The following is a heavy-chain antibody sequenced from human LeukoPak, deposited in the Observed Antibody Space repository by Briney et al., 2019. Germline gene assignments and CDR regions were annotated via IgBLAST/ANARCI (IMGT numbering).Heavy chain of an antibody. CDR3: AKEIWPTVTTPGRTYCDY. J-gene: IGHJ4*02. V-gene: IGHV3-21*01. D-gene: IGHD4-17*01. CDR2: ISSSSTYI. CDR1: GFSSGNYS. Sequence: GRSLTLSCPASGFSSGNYSMNWVRQAPGEWMEWVSSISSSSTYIYYADSMKGRFTISRDNSKNTLYLQMNSLRAEDTAVYYCAKEIWPTVTTPGRTYCDYWGQGALVTVSS.